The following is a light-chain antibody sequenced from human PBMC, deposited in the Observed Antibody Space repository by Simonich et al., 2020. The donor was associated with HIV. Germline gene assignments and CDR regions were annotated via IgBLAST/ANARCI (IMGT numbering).Light chain of an antibody. CDR1: QSVSSSY. V-gene: IGKV3D-20*01. CDR3: QQYGSSPVT. Sequence: EIVMTQSPATLSVSPGERATLSCRASQSVSSSYLAWYQQKPGLAPRRLIYDASSRATGIPDRFSGSGSGTDFTLTISRLEPEDFAVYYCQQYGSSPVTFGGGTKVEIK. J-gene: IGKJ4*01. CDR2: DAS.